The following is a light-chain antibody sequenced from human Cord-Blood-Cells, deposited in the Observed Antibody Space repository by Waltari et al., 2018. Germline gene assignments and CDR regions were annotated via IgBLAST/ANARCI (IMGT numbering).Light chain of an antibody. V-gene: IGKV1-5*03. Sequence: DIQMTQSPSTLSASVGDRVTITCRASQSISSWLAWYQQKPGKAPKRLIYKASRLESGVPSRFVGSGSGTEFTLTISSLQPDDCATYYCQQYNSYSWTFGQGTKVEIK. J-gene: IGKJ1*01. CDR2: KAS. CDR3: QQYNSYSWT. CDR1: QSISSW.